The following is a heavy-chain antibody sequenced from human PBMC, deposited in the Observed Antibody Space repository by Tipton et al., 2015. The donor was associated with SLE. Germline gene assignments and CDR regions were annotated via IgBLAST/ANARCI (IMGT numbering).Heavy chain of an antibody. J-gene: IGHJ3*02. Sequence: TLSLTCAVSGGSFIGFYWSWIRQPPGRGLGWIGEINHSGSTNYNPSLKSRVTISLDTSKNQFSLKLSSVTAADTAVYFCARHEEPRRAFDIWGQGTMGTVSS. V-gene: IGHV4-34*01. CDR1: GGSFIGFY. CDR3: ARHEEPRRAFDI. CDR2: INHSGST.